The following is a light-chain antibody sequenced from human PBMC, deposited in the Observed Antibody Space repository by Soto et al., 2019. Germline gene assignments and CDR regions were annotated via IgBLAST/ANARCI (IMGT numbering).Light chain of an antibody. CDR1: QSVSRN. CDR3: QQYNNWPL. V-gene: IGKV3-15*01. CDR2: GAS. J-gene: IGKJ1*01. Sequence: EIVMTQSPATLSVSPGERATLSCRASQSVSRNLAWYQQKPGQAPRLLIYGASTRATGIPARFSGNGSGTEFTLTISSLQSEDFGIYYCQQYNNWPLFGQGTKVDI.